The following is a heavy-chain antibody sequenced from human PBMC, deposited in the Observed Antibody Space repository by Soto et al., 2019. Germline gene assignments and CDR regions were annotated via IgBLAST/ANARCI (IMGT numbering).Heavy chain of an antibody. CDR1: GYTFTSYG. D-gene: IGHD1-26*01. J-gene: IGHJ4*02. Sequence: QVQLVQSGAEVKKPGASVKVSCKASGYTFTSYGISWVRQAPGQGLEWMGWISAYNGNTNYAQKLQDRVTMTTDTSTSTAYMELRSLRSDDTAVYYCVSEVPYSGSYIVGYWGQGTLVTVSS. V-gene: IGHV1-18*01. CDR3: VSEVPYSGSYIVGY. CDR2: ISAYNGNT.